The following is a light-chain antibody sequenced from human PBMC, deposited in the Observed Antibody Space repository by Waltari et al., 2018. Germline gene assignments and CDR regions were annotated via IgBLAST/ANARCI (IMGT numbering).Light chain of an antibody. CDR2: GAS. J-gene: IGKJ1*01. V-gene: IGKV3-20*01. Sequence: EILLTQSPGRLASSPGEKVTPSGRASQSVCRALAWYQQQPGQAPRLLIFGASNRATGIPDRFSGSGSETDFSLTISRLEPEDFAVYYCQHYVRLPATFGRGTKVEIK. CDR3: QHYVRLPAT. CDR1: QSVCRA.